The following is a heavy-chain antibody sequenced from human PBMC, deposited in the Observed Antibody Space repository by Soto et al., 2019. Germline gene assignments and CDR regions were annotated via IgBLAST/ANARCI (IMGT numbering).Heavy chain of an antibody. CDR1: GGSVSSGDYF. CDR3: ARSPNYYYYGFDV. CDR2: IYYSGST. V-gene: IGHV4-61*08. J-gene: IGHJ6*02. D-gene: IGHD3-10*01. Sequence: SETLSLTCTVSGGSVSSGDYFWSWLRQSPGKRLEWIAYIYYSGSTNYNPSLKSRATISVDTSKSQVSLTLTSMTAADAALYYCARSPNYYYYGFDVWGQGTAATVSS.